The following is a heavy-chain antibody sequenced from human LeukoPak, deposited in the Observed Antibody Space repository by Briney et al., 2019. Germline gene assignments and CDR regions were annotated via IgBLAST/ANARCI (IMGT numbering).Heavy chain of an antibody. V-gene: IGHV3-21*01. J-gene: IGHJ4*02. CDR1: GFTFSSYS. Sequence: GGSLRLSCAASGFTFSSYSMNWVRQAPGKGLEWVSSISSSSSYIYYADSVKGRFTISRDNAKNSLYLQMNSLRAEDTAVYCCARDRVYGDYGGDYWGQGTLVTVSS. D-gene: IGHD4-17*01. CDR2: ISSSSSYI. CDR3: ARDRVYGDYGGDY.